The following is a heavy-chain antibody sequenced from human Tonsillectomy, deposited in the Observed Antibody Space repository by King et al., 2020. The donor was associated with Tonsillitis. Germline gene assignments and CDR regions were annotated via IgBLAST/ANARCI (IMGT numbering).Heavy chain of an antibody. CDR1: GFIFSSYA. D-gene: IGHD4-17*01. V-gene: IGHV3-23*04. J-gene: IGHJ5*02. CDR3: AKDLALYGDYGWFDP. Sequence: VQLVESGGGLVQPGGSLRLSCAASGFIFSSYAMSWVRQAPGKGLEWVSAISVSGGSTYYADSVKGRFTISRDNSKNTLYLQMNSLRGEDTAVYYCAKDLALYGDYGWFDPWGQGTLVTVSS. CDR2: ISVSGGST.